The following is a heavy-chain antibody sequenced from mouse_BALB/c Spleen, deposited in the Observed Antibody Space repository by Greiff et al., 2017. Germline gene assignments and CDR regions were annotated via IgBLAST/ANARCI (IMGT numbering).Heavy chain of an antibody. CDR2: IDPSDSYT. D-gene: IGHD4-1*01. V-gene: IGHV1-69*02. Sequence: QVQLQQPGAELVKPGASVKLSCKASGYTFTSYWMHWVKQRPGQGLEWIGEIDPSDSYTNYNQKFKGKATLTVDKSSSTAYMQLSSLTSEDSAVYYCALTGTGAMDYWGQGTSVTVSS. CDR3: ALTGTGAMDY. J-gene: IGHJ4*01. CDR1: GYTFTSYW.